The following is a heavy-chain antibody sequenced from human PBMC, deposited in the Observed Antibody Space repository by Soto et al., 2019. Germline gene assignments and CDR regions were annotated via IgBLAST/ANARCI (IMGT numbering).Heavy chain of an antibody. CDR3: AKGTSGFSIAAAGRAARWFDP. Sequence: GGSLRLSCAASGFTFDDYTMHWVRQAPGKGLEWVSLISWDGGSTCYADSVKGRFTISRDNSKNSLYLQMNSLRTEDTALYYCAKGTSGFSIAAAGRAARWFDPWGQGTLVTVSS. J-gene: IGHJ5*02. CDR2: ISWDGGST. V-gene: IGHV3-43*01. D-gene: IGHD6-13*01. CDR1: GFTFDDYT.